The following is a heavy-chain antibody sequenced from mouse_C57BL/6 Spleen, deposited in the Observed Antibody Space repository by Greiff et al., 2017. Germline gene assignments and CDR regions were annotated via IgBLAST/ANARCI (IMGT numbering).Heavy chain of an antibody. J-gene: IGHJ2*01. V-gene: IGHV1-9*01. Sequence: QVQLQQSGAELMKPGASVKLSCKATGYTFTGYWIEWVKQRPGHGLEWIGEILPGSGSTNYNEKFKGKATFTADTSSNTAYMQLSSLTTEDSAIYYCASAGTGQLRLRWYFDYWGQGTTLTVSS. CDR3: ASAGTGQLRLRWYFDY. CDR1: GYTFTGYW. D-gene: IGHD3-2*02. CDR2: ILPGSGST.